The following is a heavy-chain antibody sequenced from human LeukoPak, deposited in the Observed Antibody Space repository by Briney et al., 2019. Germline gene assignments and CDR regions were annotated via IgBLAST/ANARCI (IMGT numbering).Heavy chain of an antibody. CDR3: ARRIAAPGDRYYFDY. V-gene: IGHV3-48*01. J-gene: IGHJ4*02. D-gene: IGHD6-13*01. CDR1: GFTFKSHH. CDR2: ISGGGYSM. Sequence: GGSLRLSCAASGFTFKSHHMSWVRQAPGKGLEWVSYISGGGYSMYYADSVKGRFTISRDNAKNSLYLQMNSLRAEDTAVYYCARRIAAPGDRYYFDYWGQGTLVTVSS.